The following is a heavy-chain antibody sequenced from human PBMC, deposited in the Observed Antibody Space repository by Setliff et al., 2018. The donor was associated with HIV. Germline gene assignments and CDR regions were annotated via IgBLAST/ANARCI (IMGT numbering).Heavy chain of an antibody. CDR1: GVSIGNFY. Sequence: PSETLSLTCTVSGVSIGNFYWSWVRQSPGRGLEWIGFIFFTGTTNYNPSLKSRVTISVDTSKNQFSLKLSSVTAADTAVYYCARDLTYSSGYGQLDYWGQGTLVTVSS. V-gene: IGHV4-4*08. D-gene: IGHD6-19*01. CDR2: IFFTGTT. CDR3: ARDLTYSSGYGQLDY. J-gene: IGHJ4*02.